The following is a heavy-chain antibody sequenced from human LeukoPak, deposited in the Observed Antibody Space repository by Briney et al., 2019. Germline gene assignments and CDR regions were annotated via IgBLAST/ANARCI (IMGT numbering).Heavy chain of an antibody. Sequence: PGGSLRLSCAASGFTFSSYWMSWVRQAPGKGLEWVANIKQDGSEKYYADSVKGRFTISRDNSKNTLYLQMNSLRAEDTAVYYCARDGSDWNYAYYYYGMDVWGQGTTVTVSS. J-gene: IGHJ6*02. CDR3: ARDGSDWNYAYYYYGMDV. CDR2: IKQDGSEK. CDR1: GFTFSSYW. V-gene: IGHV3-7*01. D-gene: IGHD1-7*01.